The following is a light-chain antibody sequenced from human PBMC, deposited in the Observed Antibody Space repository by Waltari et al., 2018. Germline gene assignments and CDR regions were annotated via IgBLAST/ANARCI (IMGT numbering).Light chain of an antibody. J-gene: IGLJ2*01. Sequence: QSVLTQPPSVSGAPGQRVTISCTGSGSNIGAGYDTHWYHQLPGKAPRLLIYGVNTRPVGVPDRFFGSQSGTSASLAITGLQPEDEGDYYCQSFDTSLSVVFGGGTKLTVL. CDR3: QSFDTSLSVV. CDR2: GVN. CDR1: GSNIGAGYD. V-gene: IGLV1-40*01.